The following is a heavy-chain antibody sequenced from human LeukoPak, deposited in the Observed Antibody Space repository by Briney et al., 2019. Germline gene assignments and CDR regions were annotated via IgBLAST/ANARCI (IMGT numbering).Heavy chain of an antibody. CDR1: DGSISSGGYY. V-gene: IGHV4-31*03. D-gene: IGHD1-26*01. CDR2: IYYSGST. CDR3: ARDRGGATAY. J-gene: IGHJ4*02. Sequence: SETLSLTCTVSDGSISSGGYYWSWIRQHPGKGLEWIGYIYYSGSTYYNPSLKSRVTISVDTSKNQFSLKLSSVTAADTAVYYCARDRGGATAYWGQGTLVTVSS.